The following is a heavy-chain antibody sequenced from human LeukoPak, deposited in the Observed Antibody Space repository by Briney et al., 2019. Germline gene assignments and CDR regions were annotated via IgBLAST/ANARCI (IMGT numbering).Heavy chain of an antibody. Sequence: GESLQISCETSGSIFTTYWIGWVRQLPGKGLEWMGIVNPDDSYTKYRPSFQGHVTMSANKSINTAYLQWSSLKASDTAMYYCARRAEMATDAFDIWGQGTMVTVSS. CDR2: VNPDDSYT. CDR1: GSIFTTYW. CDR3: ARRAEMATDAFDI. V-gene: IGHV5-51*01. J-gene: IGHJ3*02. D-gene: IGHD1-14*01.